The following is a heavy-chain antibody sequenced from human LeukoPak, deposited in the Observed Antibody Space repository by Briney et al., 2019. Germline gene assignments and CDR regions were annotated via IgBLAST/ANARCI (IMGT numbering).Heavy chain of an antibody. V-gene: IGHV3-23*01. J-gene: IGHJ4*02. Sequence: GGFLRLSCAASGFTFSSYAMSWVRQAPGKGLEWVSVISGSGGTTYYADSVKGRFTISRDNSKNTLYLQMNSLRAEDTAVYYCAKSSTPYAPLDYWGQGTLVTVSS. CDR3: AKSSTPYAPLDY. CDR1: GFTFSSYA. D-gene: IGHD5/OR15-5a*01. CDR2: ISGSGGTT.